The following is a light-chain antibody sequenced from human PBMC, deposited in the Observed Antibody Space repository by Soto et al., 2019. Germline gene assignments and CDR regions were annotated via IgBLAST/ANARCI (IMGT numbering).Light chain of an antibody. J-gene: IGLJ2*01. CDR3: SSFTSISTVL. V-gene: IGLV2-14*01. Sequence: QSAPTQPASVSGSLGQSITISCTGTSSDVGGYNYVSWYQHHPGKDPKVVIFEVTKRPSGVSSRFSGSKSGNTASLTVSGLQAEDEGDYYCSSFTSISTVLFGGGTKVTVL. CDR1: SSDVGGYNY. CDR2: EVT.